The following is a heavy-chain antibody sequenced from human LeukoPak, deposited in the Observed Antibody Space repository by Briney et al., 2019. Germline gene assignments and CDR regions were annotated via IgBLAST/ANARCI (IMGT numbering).Heavy chain of an antibody. Sequence: ASVKVYCKASGYTFTSYGISWVRQAPGQGLEWMGWISAYNGNTNYAQKLQGRVTMTTDTSTSTAYMELRSLRSDDTAVYYCAREVRYYGSGSHNDYWGQGTLVTVSS. D-gene: IGHD3-10*01. J-gene: IGHJ4*02. CDR2: ISAYNGNT. CDR3: AREVRYYGSGSHNDY. V-gene: IGHV1-18*01. CDR1: GYTFTSYG.